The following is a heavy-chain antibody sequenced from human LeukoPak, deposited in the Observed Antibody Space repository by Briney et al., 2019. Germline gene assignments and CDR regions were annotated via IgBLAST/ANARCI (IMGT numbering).Heavy chain of an antibody. CDR1: GSTFSSYG. D-gene: IGHD3-10*01. Sequence: SGGSLRLSCAASGSTFSSYGMSWVRQAPGKGLEWVSAISGSGERTYYADSVKGRFTISRDNSKNTLYLQMNSLRAEDTAVYYCAKDRGIISDYWGQGILVTVSS. V-gene: IGHV3-23*01. CDR2: ISGSGERT. J-gene: IGHJ4*02. CDR3: AKDRGIISDY.